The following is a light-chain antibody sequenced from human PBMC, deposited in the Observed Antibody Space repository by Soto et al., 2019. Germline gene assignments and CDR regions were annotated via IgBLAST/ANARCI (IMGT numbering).Light chain of an antibody. J-gene: IGKJ1*01. CDR3: LQDNTYPPT. CDR1: QGIEND. Sequence: AIQMTQSPSSLSASIGDRVTITCRASQGIENDLGWYQQKPGKAPKLLIYAASSLQSGVPSRFTGSGSGTDFTLTISSLQPEDFATYYCLQDNTYPPTFGQGTKVDIK. CDR2: AAS. V-gene: IGKV1-6*01.